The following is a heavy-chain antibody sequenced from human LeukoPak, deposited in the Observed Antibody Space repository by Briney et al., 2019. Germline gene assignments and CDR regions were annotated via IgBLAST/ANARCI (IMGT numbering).Heavy chain of an antibody. CDR1: GYPFTTWE. Sequence: ASVKVSCKTSGYPFTTWEINWVRQAAGQGLEWMGWVHPNSGNTAYAQKFQGRVTMTRDTSISTAYMELSGLRFDDTAVYFCARGPRNNPWGQGTLITVSS. CDR2: VHPNSGNT. CDR3: ARGPRNNP. D-gene: IGHD1-14*01. J-gene: IGHJ5*02. V-gene: IGHV1-8*01.